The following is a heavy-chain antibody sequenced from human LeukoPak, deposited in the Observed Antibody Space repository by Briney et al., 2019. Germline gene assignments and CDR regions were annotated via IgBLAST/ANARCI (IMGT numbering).Heavy chain of an antibody. CDR1: GFTFDDYA. D-gene: IGHD3-3*01. J-gene: IGHJ4*01. Sequence: PAGSLRLSCAASGFTFDDYAMHWVRQTPGKGLEWVSGVRWISGSIGYADSVKGRFSISRDNAKNSLYLQMNSMSAEDTAVYYCARVSRPAYYDFWSGYFDYWGQGTLVTVSS. CDR2: VRWISGSI. CDR3: ARVSRPAYYDFWSGYFDY. V-gene: IGHV3-9*01.